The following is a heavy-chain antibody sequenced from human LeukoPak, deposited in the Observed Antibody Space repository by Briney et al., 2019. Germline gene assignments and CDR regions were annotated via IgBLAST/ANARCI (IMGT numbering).Heavy chain of an antibody. J-gene: IGHJ4*02. D-gene: IGHD3-3*01. CDR3: ARVPDYDFWSGYARFDY. V-gene: IGHV3-21*01. Sequence: GGSLRLSCAASGFTFSSYSMNWVRQAPGKGLEWVSSISSSISYIYYADSVKGRFTISRDNAKNSLYLQMNSLRAEDTAVYYCARVPDYDFWSGYARFDYWGQGTLVTVSS. CDR2: ISSSISYI. CDR1: GFTFSSYS.